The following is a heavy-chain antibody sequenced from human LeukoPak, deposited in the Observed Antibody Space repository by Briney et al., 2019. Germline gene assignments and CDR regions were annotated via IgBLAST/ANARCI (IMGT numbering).Heavy chain of an antibody. D-gene: IGHD2-2*01. CDR3: ATDIVVVPAATV. CDR1: GYTFTSYG. CDR2: ISTYNGNT. Sequence: ASVKVSCKASGYTFTSYGISWVRQAPRQGLEWMGWISTYNGNTNYAQKLQGRVTMTEDTSTDTAYMELSSLRSEDTAVYHCATDIVVVPAATVWGQGTLVTVSS. V-gene: IGHV1-18*01. J-gene: IGHJ4*02.